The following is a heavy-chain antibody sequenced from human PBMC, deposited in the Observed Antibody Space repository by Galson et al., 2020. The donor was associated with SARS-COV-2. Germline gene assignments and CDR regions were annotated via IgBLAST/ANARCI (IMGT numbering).Heavy chain of an antibody. CDR1: GFTFGDYA. Sequence: GESLKISCTASGFTFGDYAMSWFRQAPGKGLEWVGFIRSKAYGGTTEYAASVKGRFTISRDDSKSIAYLQMNSLKTEDTAVYYCTRGGRWLQFPFDYWGQGTLVTVSS. V-gene: IGHV3-49*03. J-gene: IGHJ4*02. CDR2: IRSKAYGGTT. CDR3: TRGGRWLQFPFDY. D-gene: IGHD5-12*01.